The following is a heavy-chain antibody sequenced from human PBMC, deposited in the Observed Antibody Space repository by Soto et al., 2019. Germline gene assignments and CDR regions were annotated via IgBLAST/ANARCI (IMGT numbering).Heavy chain of an antibody. V-gene: IGHV3-21*06. Sequence: EVQLVESGGGLVKPGGSLRLSCAASGFTFSTYNMNWVRQAPGKRLEWVSSISATGTNYIYYADSVKGRFTISRDNAKNSLFLQMNSLRAEDTAVYYCAREGSSGWFFDYWGQGILVSVSS. CDR3: AREGSSGWFFDY. J-gene: IGHJ4*02. CDR1: GFTFSTYN. CDR2: ISATGTNYI. D-gene: IGHD6-19*01.